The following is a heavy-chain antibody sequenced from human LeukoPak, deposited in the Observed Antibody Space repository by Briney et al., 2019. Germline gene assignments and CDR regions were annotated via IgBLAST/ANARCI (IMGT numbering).Heavy chain of an antibody. J-gene: IGHJ5*02. V-gene: IGHV3-48*01. Sequence: GGSLRLSCAASGFTFSSYSMNWVRQAPGKGLEWVSYISSSGSTIYYADSVKGRFTISRDNAKNSLYLQMNSLRAEDTAVYYCARDLTDYDFWSGYYSRPDENWFDPWGQGTLVTVSS. CDR2: ISSSGSTI. D-gene: IGHD3-3*01. CDR1: GFTFSSYS. CDR3: ARDLTDYDFWSGYYSRPDENWFDP.